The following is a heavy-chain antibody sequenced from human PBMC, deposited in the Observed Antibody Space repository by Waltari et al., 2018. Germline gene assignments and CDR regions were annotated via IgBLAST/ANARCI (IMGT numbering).Heavy chain of an antibody. V-gene: IGHV4-39*02. CDR1: GASISISTHY. CDR3: ARSFGGSGSYKVDT. Sequence: RLQESGPGRMKPSETLSLICTVSGASISISTHYWGWIRQTPGMGPEGSGSVHYTGKTYNNPSLESRVSLSVDTSKNLFSLELTSVTAADTATYFCARSFGGSGSYKVDTWGRGILVSVSS. D-gene: IGHD3-10*01. J-gene: IGHJ4*02. CDR2: VHYTGKT.